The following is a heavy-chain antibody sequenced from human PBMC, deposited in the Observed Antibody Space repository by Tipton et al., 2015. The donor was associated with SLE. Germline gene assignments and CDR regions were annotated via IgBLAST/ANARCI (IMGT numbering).Heavy chain of an antibody. CDR1: GYTFTSYS. D-gene: IGHD2-15*01. Sequence: QSGPEVKKPGASVKVSCKASGYTFTSYSISWVRQAPGQGLEWMGWISAYNGNTNYAQKLQGRVTMTTDTSTSTAYMELRSLRSDDTAVYYCARDDSLVVVAATYAFDIWGQGTMVTVSS. J-gene: IGHJ3*02. V-gene: IGHV1-18*01. CDR3: ARDDSLVVVAATYAFDI. CDR2: ISAYNGNT.